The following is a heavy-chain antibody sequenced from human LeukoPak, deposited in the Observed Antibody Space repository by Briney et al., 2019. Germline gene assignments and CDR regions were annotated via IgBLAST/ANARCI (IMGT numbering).Heavy chain of an antibody. D-gene: IGHD6-13*01. J-gene: IGHJ5*02. CDR1: GFTFRNYA. V-gene: IGHV3-48*03. CDR3: ARLGSYSSINNWFDP. Sequence: PGGSLRLSCAASGFTFRNYAVSWVRQAPGKGLEWISYITSSGTSTYYAESVKGRFTISRDNAKNSLYLQMNSLRAEDTAVYYCARLGSYSSINNWFDPWGQGTLVTVSP. CDR2: ITSSGTST.